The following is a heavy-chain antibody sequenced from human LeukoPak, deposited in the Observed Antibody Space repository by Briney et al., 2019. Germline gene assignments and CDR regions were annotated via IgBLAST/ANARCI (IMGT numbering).Heavy chain of an antibody. CDR3: ARGYCSSSSCHFDY. CDR2: IYTSGST. J-gene: IGHJ4*02. D-gene: IGHD2-2*01. V-gene: IGHV4-4*07. Sequence: PSETLSLTCTVSGGSISSYYWSWIRQPAGKGLEWIGRIYTSGSTNYNPSLKSRVTMSVDTSKNQFSLKLSSVTAADTAVYYCARGYCSSSSCHFDYWGQGTLVTVSS. CDR1: GGSISSYY.